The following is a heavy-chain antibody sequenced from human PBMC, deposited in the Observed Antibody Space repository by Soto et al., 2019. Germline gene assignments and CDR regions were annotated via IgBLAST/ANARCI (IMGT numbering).Heavy chain of an antibody. V-gene: IGHV4-31*03. D-gene: IGHD3-3*01. Sequence: SETLSLTCTVSGGSISSGGYYWSWIRQHPGKGLEWIGYIYYSGSTYYNPSLKSRVTISVDTSKNQFSPKLSSVTAADTAVYYCARALTIFGIFANWFDPWGQGTLVTVSS. CDR3: ARALTIFGIFANWFDP. CDR2: IYYSGST. J-gene: IGHJ5*02. CDR1: GGSISSGGYY.